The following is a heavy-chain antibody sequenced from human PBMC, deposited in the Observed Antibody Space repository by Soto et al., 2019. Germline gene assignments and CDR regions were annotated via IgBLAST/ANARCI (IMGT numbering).Heavy chain of an antibody. CDR3: AAIYCSGGSCYVDY. Sequence: GGSLRLSCAASGFTFSTYWMSWVRQAPGKGLEWVANIKEDGSEKNYVDSVKGRFTISRDNAKNSLYLQMNSLRVEDTAVYYCAAIYCSGGSCYVDYWGQGTLVTVSS. CDR1: GFTFSTYW. D-gene: IGHD2-15*01. CDR2: IKEDGSEK. J-gene: IGHJ4*02. V-gene: IGHV3-7*03.